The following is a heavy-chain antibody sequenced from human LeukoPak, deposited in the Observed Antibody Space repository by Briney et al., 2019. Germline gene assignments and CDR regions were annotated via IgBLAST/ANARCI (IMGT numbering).Heavy chain of an antibody. J-gene: IGHJ6*03. Sequence: GGSLRLSCAASGFTFSSYAMSWVRQAPGKGLEWVSAISGSGGSTYYADSVKGRFTISRDNSKNTLYLQMNSLRAEDTAVYYCAKNYYGGNSAGSEDYTDVWGKGTTVTVSS. V-gene: IGHV3-23*01. CDR3: AKNYYGGNSAGSEDYTDV. CDR2: ISGSGGST. D-gene: IGHD4-23*01. CDR1: GFTFSSYA.